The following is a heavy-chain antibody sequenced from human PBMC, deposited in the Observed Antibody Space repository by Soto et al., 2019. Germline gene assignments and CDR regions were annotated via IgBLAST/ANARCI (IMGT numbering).Heavy chain of an antibody. D-gene: IGHD5-18*01. CDR3: STAMAT. V-gene: IGHV3-73*01. CDR2: IRSKANSCAT. J-gene: IGHJ6*01. Sequence: PGEDLRLSRSASGLTLSGAAMHVGRQASGTGMEWVGRIRSKANSCATAYAASVKGRFTISRADSKNTAYRQINGQKTAETTYYYASTAMATGG. CDR1: GLTLSGAA.